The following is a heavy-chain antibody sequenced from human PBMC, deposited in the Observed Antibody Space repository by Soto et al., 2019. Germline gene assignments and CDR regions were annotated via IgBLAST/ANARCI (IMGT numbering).Heavy chain of an antibody. CDR2: IMPIIGTA. J-gene: IGHJ4*02. Sequence: QVQLVQSGAEVKKPGSSVKVSCKASGGTFSSHVFNWVRQAPGQVLEWMGGIMPIIGTANYAQKFQGRVTITADESTSTAYMELSSLRSEDTAVYYCARDLEFRAGNISHLDYWGQGTLVTVSS. D-gene: IGHD6-13*01. CDR1: GGTFSSHV. V-gene: IGHV1-69*01. CDR3: ARDLEFRAGNISHLDY.